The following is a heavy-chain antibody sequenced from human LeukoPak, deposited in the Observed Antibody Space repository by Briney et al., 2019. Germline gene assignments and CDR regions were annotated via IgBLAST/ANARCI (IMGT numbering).Heavy chain of an antibody. Sequence: GGSLRLSCAASGFTFSSYAMSWVRQAPGKGLEWVSAISGSGGSTYYADSVEGRFTISRDNSKNTLYLQMNSLRAEDTAVYYCAKVYTAMVLSRLDYWGQGTLVTVSS. CDR2: ISGSGGST. J-gene: IGHJ4*02. V-gene: IGHV3-23*01. CDR1: GFTFSSYA. D-gene: IGHD5-18*01. CDR3: AKVYTAMVLSRLDY.